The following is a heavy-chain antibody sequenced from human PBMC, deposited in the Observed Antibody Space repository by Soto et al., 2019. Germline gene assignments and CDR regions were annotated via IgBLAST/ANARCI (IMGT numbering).Heavy chain of an antibody. Sequence: QVQLVQSGAEVKKPGSSVKVSCKASGGTFSSYAISWVRQAPGQGLEWMGGIIPIFGTANYAQKFQGRVTITADESTSRAYMELSSLRSEDTAVYYCAREDYYDSSGYSRFQAYYYYGMDVWGQGTTVTVSS. V-gene: IGHV1-69*01. CDR2: IIPIFGTA. CDR3: AREDYYDSSGYSRFQAYYYYGMDV. CDR1: GGTFSSYA. D-gene: IGHD3-22*01. J-gene: IGHJ6*02.